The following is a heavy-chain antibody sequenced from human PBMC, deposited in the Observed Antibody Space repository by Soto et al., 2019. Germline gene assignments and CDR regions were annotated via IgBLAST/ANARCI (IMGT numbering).Heavy chain of an antibody. Sequence: QVQLVQSGAEVKKPGASVKVSCKASGYTFTSYVISWVRQAPGQGLEWMGWISAYNGNTNYAQKLQGRVTMTTDTSTSTAYIELRSLRSDDTAVYYCARDSMVRGFITSETYYYYDYGMDGWGQGTTVTVSS. J-gene: IGHJ6*02. CDR1: GYTFTSYV. D-gene: IGHD3-10*01. CDR2: ISAYNGNT. V-gene: IGHV1-18*01. CDR3: ARDSMVRGFITSETYYYYDYGMDG.